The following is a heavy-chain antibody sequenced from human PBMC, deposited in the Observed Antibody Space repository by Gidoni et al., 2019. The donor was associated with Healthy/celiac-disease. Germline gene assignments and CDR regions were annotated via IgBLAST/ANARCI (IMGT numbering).Heavy chain of an antibody. CDR1: GGSFSGYY. CDR2: INHSGST. Sequence: QVQLQQWGAGLLKPSETLSLTCAVSGGSFSGYYWSWFRPPPGKGLEWIGEINHSGSTNYNPSLKSRVTISVDTSKNQFSLKVSSVTAADTAVYYCARGGGPRWFDPWGQGTLVTVSS. J-gene: IGHJ5*02. V-gene: IGHV4-34*01. CDR3: ARGGGPRWFDP.